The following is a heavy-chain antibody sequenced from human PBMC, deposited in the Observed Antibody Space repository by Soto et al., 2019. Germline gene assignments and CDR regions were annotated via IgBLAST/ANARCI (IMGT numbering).Heavy chain of an antibody. CDR3: ARHGGLPRAMVDY. Sequence: EVQMLESGGGLVQPGGSLRLSCAASGFTFSSYSMSWVRQAPGKGLAWVSVIGGNGVTTYYADSVKGRFTISRDNSKNTLYLQMNSLRAEDTAIYYCARHGGLPRAMVDYWGQGTLVTVSS. D-gene: IGHD2-15*01. V-gene: IGHV3-23*01. CDR2: IGGNGVTT. CDR1: GFTFSSYS. J-gene: IGHJ4*02.